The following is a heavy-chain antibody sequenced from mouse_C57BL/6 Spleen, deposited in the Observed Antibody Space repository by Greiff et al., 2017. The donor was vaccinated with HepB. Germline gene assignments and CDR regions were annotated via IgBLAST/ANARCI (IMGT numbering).Heavy chain of an antibody. Sequence: EVKLVESGGGLVKPGGSLKLSCAASGFTFSSYAMSWVRQTPEKRLEWVATISDGGSYTYYPDNVKGRFTISRDNAKNNLYLQMSHLKSEDTAMYYCARVFYDYDVLFAYWGQGTLVTVSA. J-gene: IGHJ3*01. CDR3: ARVFYDYDVLFAY. V-gene: IGHV5-4*03. D-gene: IGHD2-4*01. CDR1: GFTFSSYA. CDR2: ISDGGSYT.